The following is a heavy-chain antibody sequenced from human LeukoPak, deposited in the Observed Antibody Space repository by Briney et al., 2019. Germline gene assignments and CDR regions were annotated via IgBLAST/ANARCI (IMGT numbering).Heavy chain of an antibody. J-gene: IGHJ4*02. D-gene: IGHD3-22*01. CDR2: ISAYNGNT. Sequence: RASVKVSCKASGYTFTSYGISWVRQAPGQGLEWMGWISAYNGNTNYAQKLQGRVTMTTDTSTSTAYMELRSLRSDDTAVYYCARNYYDSSGYYLPDFDYWGQGTLVTVSS. V-gene: IGHV1-18*04. CDR3: ARNYYDSSGYYLPDFDY. CDR1: GYTFTSYG.